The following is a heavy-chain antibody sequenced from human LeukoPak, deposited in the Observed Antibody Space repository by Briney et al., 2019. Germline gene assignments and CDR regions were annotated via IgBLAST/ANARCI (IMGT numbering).Heavy chain of an antibody. Sequence: GASVKVSCKASGYTFTSYDINWVRQATGQGLEWMGWMNPNSGNTGYAQKFQGRVTMTRNTSISTAYMELSSLTSEDTAVYYCARGYYDSSGYTDFQHWGQGTLVTVSS. CDR3: ARGYYDSSGYTDFQH. D-gene: IGHD3-22*01. J-gene: IGHJ1*01. V-gene: IGHV1-8*01. CDR1: GYTFTSYD. CDR2: MNPNSGNT.